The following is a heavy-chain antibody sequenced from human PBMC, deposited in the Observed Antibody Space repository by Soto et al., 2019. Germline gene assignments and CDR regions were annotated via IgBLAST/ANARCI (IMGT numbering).Heavy chain of an antibody. D-gene: IGHD6-13*01. CDR1: GYTFTHYY. CDR2: INPASGST. Sequence: QVQLVQSGAEVKKPGASVKLSCRTSGYTFTHYYIHWVRQAPGQGLEWLAIINPASGSTNYAQDFQGRVTLTMDTSTTTVYMELRGLRAEDTAIFYGARDLAAGDYWGQGALVTVSS. J-gene: IGHJ4*02. V-gene: IGHV1-46*01. CDR3: ARDLAAGDY.